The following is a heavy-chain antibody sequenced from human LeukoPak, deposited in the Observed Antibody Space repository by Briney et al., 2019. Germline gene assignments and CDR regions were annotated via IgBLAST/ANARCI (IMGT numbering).Heavy chain of an antibody. D-gene: IGHD6-19*01. CDR2: ISKDGSNK. J-gene: IGHJ4*02. CDR3: AKDPSSSGWYSHFDY. Sequence: GRSLRLSCVASGFTFSIYAMHWVRQAPGKGLEWVAVISKDGSNKYYADSVKGRFTISRDNSKSTMYLQMNSLRAEDTAVYFCAKDPSSSGWYSHFDYWGQGTLVTVSS. CDR1: GFTFSIYA. V-gene: IGHV3-30*04.